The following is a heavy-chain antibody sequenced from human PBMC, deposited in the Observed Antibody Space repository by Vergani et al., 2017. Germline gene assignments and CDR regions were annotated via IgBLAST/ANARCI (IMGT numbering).Heavy chain of an antibody. CDR2: ICHTEDT. CDR3: ATIGYRRSGYYFDY. D-gene: IGHD3-10*01. CDR1: GDSISSNNC. Sequence: QVQLQESGPGLVKPSQTLSLTCTVSGDSISSNNCWTWVRQPPGKGLEWIGEICHTEDTKYSPSLKSRVTVSVDESRNLFSLRLNSVTAADTAVYYCATIGYRRSGYYFDYWGQGILVTVSS. V-gene: IGHV4-4*02. J-gene: IGHJ4*02.